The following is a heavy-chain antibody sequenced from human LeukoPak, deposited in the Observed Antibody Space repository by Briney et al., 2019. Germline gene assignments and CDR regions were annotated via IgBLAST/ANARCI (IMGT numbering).Heavy chain of an antibody. CDR2: ISSSSSYI. J-gene: IGHJ3*02. CDR1: GFTFSSYS. Sequence: GGSLRLSCAASGFTFSSYSMNWVRQAPGKGLEWVSSISSSSSYIYYADSVKGRFTISRDNAKNSLYLQMNSLRAEDTAVYYCARDVGLDWRFGDAFDIWGQGTMVTVSS. CDR3: ARDVGLDWRFGDAFDI. V-gene: IGHV3-21*01. D-gene: IGHD3/OR15-3a*01.